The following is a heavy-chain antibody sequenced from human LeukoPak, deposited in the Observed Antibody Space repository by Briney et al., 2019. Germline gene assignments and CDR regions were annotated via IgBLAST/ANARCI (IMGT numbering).Heavy chain of an antibody. V-gene: IGHV3-23*01. J-gene: IGHJ4*02. CDR2: ISGSGGST. D-gene: IGHD1-14*01. CDR3: AKDGMSYFDC. CDR1: GFTFSSYS. Sequence: GGSLRLPFSASGFTFSSYSISWVRQAPGKGLEWVSAISGSGGSTYYADSVKGRFTISRDNSKNTLYLQMNSLRAEDTAVYYCAKDGMSYFDCWGQGTLVTVSS.